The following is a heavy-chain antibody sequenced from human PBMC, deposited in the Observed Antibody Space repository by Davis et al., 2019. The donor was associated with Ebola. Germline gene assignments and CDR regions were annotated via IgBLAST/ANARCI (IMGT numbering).Heavy chain of an antibody. Sequence: AASVKVSCKASGGTFSSYTISWVRQAPGQGLEWMGRIIPILGIANYAQKFQGRVTITADKSTSTAYMELSSLRSEDTAVYYCAREAPYCSGGSCYGYYYYGMDVWGKGTTVTVSS. J-gene: IGHJ6*04. V-gene: IGHV1-69*04. CDR3: AREAPYCSGGSCYGYYYYGMDV. CDR2: IIPILGIA. CDR1: GGTFSSYT. D-gene: IGHD2-15*01.